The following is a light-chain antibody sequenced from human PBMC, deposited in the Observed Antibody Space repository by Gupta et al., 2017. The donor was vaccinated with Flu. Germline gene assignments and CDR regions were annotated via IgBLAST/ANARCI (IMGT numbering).Light chain of an antibody. V-gene: IGLV3-1*01. J-gene: IGLJ3*02. CDR2: EDG. CDR1: KLGNSS. Sequence: KLGNSSANWEQQFPGTVPVLLIYEDGDRSSGIPDRFSGANSGNTAALTIGGLQARDEADYYCQSWDSNTGDLVFGGGTKVTV. CDR3: QSWDSNTGDLV.